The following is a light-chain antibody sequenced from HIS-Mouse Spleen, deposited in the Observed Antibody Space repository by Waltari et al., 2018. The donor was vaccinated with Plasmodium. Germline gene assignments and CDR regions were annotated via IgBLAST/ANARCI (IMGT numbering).Light chain of an antibody. CDR3: QQYGSSLFT. V-gene: IGKV3-20*01. CDR1: QSVSSSY. J-gene: IGKJ3*01. Sequence: EIVLTQSPGTLSLSPGERATLSCRASQSVSSSYLAWYQLKPGQPPRLLIYGASSRATGIPDSFSGSGSGTDFTLTISRLGPEDFAVYYCQQYGSSLFTFGPGTKVDIK. CDR2: GAS.